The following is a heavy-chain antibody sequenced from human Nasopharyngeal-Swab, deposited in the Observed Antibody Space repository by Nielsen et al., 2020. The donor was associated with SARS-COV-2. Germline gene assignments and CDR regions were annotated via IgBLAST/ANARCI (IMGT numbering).Heavy chain of an antibody. Sequence: SETLSLTCTVSGGSISGYYWSWIRQPPGRGLEWIGYIYYSGSTNYNPSFKSRVTISVDTSKNQFSPSLTSVTAADTAVYYCARAPVGSGYRYFDYWGQGALVTVSS. J-gene: IGHJ4*02. D-gene: IGHD3-3*01. CDR1: GGSISGYY. V-gene: IGHV4-59*01. CDR3: ARAPVGSGYRYFDY. CDR2: IYYSGST.